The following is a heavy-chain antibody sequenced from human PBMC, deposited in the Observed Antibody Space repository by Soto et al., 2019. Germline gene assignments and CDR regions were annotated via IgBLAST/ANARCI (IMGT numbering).Heavy chain of an antibody. CDR1: GCSISSGGYS. V-gene: IGHV4-30-2*01. CDR3: AREERDGDYVD. CDR2: VYHSGSP. D-gene: IGHD2-21*01. J-gene: IGHJ4*01. Sequence: SETLSLTCAVSGCSISSGGYSWSCIRQPPGKGLEWIGYVYHSGSPYYNPSLNSRVTISVDRSRNQFSLKLSSLSAADTAGYCSAREERDGDYVDWGQGTLVTVSS.